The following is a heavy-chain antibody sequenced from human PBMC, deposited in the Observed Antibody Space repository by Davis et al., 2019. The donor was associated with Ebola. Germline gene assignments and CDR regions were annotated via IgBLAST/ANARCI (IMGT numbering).Heavy chain of an antibody. J-gene: IGHJ4*02. V-gene: IGHV4-59*01. D-gene: IGHD2-21*02. Sequence: SETLSLTCTVSGGSISSYYWSWIRQPPGKGLEWIGYIYYSGSTNYNPSLKSRVTISVDTSKNQFSLKLSSVTAADTAVYYCAREMGDSSFDYWGQGTLVTVSS. CDR1: GGSISSYY. CDR3: AREMGDSSFDY. CDR2: IYYSGST.